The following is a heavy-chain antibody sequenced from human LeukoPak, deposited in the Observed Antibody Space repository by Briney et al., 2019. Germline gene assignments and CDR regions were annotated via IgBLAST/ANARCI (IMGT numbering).Heavy chain of an antibody. CDR3: ARDRAAGAYPWYFDY. Sequence: GGSLRLSCVASGFTFSGHWMNWVRQAPGKGLEWVSYISSSSNTIYYADSVKGRFTISRDNAKNSLYLQMNSLRAEDTAVYYCARDRAAGAYPWYFDYWGQGTLVTVSS. V-gene: IGHV3-48*01. CDR2: ISSSSNTI. J-gene: IGHJ4*02. D-gene: IGHD3-16*01. CDR1: GFTFSGHW.